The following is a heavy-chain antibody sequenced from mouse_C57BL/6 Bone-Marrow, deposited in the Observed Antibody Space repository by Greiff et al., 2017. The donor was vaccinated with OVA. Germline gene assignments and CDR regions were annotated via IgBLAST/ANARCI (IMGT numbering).Heavy chain of an antibody. CDR2: IYPGSGST. J-gene: IGHJ4*01. Sequence: QVQLQQPGAELVKPGASVKMSCKASGYTFTSYWITWVKQRPGQGLEWIGDIYPGSGSTNYNEKFKSKATLTVDTSSSTAYMQLSSLTSEDSAVYYCARKEYDPEAMDYWGQGTTVTVSS. V-gene: IGHV1-55*01. CDR1: GYTFTSYW. CDR3: ARKEYDPEAMDY. D-gene: IGHD2-12*01.